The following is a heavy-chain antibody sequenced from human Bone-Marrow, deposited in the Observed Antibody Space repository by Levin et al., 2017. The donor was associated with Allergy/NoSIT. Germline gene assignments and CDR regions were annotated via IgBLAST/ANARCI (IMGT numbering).Heavy chain of an antibody. CDR3: ARETSGRNYYFDE. Sequence: SETLSLTCTVSSDSIYNYYWSWIRQPPGKGLEWLGFIYYTGSTNYTPSLNSRVTISLDTSENQFSLRLTSVSAEDTAIYYCARETSGRNYYFDEWGRGTLVTVAS. CDR2: IYYTGST. CDR1: SDSIYNYY. V-gene: IGHV4-59*01. J-gene: IGHJ4*02. D-gene: IGHD6-19*01.